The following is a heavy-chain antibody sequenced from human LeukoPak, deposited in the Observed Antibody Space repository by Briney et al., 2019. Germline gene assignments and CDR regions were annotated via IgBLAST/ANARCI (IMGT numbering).Heavy chain of an antibody. CDR3: ARNWYYYGGSGLYAWFDP. CDR1: GFTFSDYW. D-gene: IGHD3-10*01. J-gene: IGHJ5*02. Sequence: PGGSLRLSCAASGFTFSDYWMTWIRQAPGKGPEWVANIKEDGSEKYYVDSVRGRFTISRDNAKNSLYLQMNSLRAEDTAVYYCARNWYYYGGSGLYAWFDPWGQGTLVTVSS. V-gene: IGHV3-7*01. CDR2: IKEDGSEK.